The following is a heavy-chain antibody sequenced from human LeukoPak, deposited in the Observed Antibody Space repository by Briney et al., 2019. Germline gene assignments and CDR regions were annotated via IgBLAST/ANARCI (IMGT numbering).Heavy chain of an antibody. CDR1: GGSISSYY. CDR2: IYYSGST. Sequence: SETLSPTCTVSGGSISSYYWSWIRQPPGKGLEWIGYIYYSGSTNYNPSLKSRVTMSVDTSKNQFSLKVSSVTAADTAVYYCARVFDSGSQAYFYYMDVWGKGTTVTISS. J-gene: IGHJ6*03. CDR3: ARVFDSGSQAYFYYMDV. D-gene: IGHD3-10*01. V-gene: IGHV4-59*01.